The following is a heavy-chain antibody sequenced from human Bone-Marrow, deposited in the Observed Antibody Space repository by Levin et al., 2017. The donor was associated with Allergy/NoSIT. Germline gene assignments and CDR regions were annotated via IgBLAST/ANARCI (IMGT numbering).Heavy chain of an antibody. D-gene: IGHD3-3*01. Sequence: PGGSLRLSCAASGFTVSSNYMSWVRQAPGKGLEWVSVIYSCGSTYYADSVKGRFTISRDNSKNTLYLQMNSLRAEDTAVYYCARVYDFWSGHTIPYGMDVWGQGTTVTVSS. CDR3: ARVYDFWSGHTIPYGMDV. J-gene: IGHJ6*02. CDR2: IYSCGST. V-gene: IGHV3-66*03. CDR1: GFTVSSNY.